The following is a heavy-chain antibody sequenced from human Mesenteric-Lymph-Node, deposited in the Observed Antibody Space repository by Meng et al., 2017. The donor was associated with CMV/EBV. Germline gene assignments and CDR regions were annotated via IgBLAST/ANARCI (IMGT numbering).Heavy chain of an antibody. D-gene: IGHD2-2*02. CDR2: INPNSGGT. Sequence: ASVKVSCKASGYTFTGYYMHWVRQAPGQGLEWMGWINPNSGGTNYAQKFQGRVTMTRDTSISTAYMELSRLRSDDTAVYYCARDSDPDDCSSTSCYSVPLFVWGQGTLVTVS. J-gene: IGHJ4*02. V-gene: IGHV1-2*02. CDR3: ARDSDPDDCSSTSCYSVPLFV. CDR1: GYTFTGYY.